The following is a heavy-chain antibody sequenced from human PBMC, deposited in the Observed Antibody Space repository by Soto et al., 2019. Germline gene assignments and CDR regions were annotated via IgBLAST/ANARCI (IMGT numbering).Heavy chain of an antibody. CDR3: ARDVRASGEMFDY. D-gene: IGHD4-17*01. J-gene: IGHJ4*02. Sequence: GGSLRLSCAASGFTFTNYGLSWVRQAPGKGLDWVATVRGDASNTHYADSVKGRFTISRDNSKSILFLQMKSLRVEDTAIYYCARDVRASGEMFDYWGQGTQVTVSS. CDR1: GFTFTNYG. V-gene: IGHV3-23*01. CDR2: VRGDASNT.